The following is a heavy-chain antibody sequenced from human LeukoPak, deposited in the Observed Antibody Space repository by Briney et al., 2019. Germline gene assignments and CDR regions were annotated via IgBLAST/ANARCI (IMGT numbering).Heavy chain of an antibody. CDR3: ATEVCTDKGGFDL. D-gene: IGHD3-16*01. V-gene: IGHV3-7*02. CDR1: GFIFSNHW. CDR2: VNEEATET. J-gene: IGHJ2*01. Sequence: GGSLRLSCEASGFIFSNHWMSWVRQVPGKGLEWVANVNEEATETYYGDSVKGRFTISRDNANKELHLQMNSLRAEDTAMYYCATEVCTDKGGFDLWGRGTLVTVSS.